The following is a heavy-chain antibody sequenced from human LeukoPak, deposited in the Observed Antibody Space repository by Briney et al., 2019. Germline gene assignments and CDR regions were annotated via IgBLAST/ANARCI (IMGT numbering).Heavy chain of an antibody. J-gene: IGHJ4*02. D-gene: IGHD3-10*01. CDR1: GFNFSSYG. V-gene: IGHV3-30*18. CDR3: AKDKWVRGVITPFDY. CDR2: ISYDGSND. Sequence: GGSLRLSCAASGFNFSSYGMHWVRQAPGKGLEWVALISYDGSNDYYADSVKGRFTISRDNSKHTLHLQMNSLRAEDTAVYYCAKDKWVRGVITPFDYWGQGTLVTVSS.